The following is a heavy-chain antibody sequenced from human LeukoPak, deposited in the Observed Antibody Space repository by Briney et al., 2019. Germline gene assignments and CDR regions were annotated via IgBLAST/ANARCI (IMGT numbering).Heavy chain of an antibody. CDR1: GFTFSTYS. D-gene: IGHD2-8*01. J-gene: IGHJ3*02. Sequence: PGGSLRLSCAASGFTFSTYSMNWVRQAPGKGLEWVSYISSSSTTIYYADSVKGRFTISRDNAKNSLYLQMNSLRAEDTAVYYCAREWSAFDIWGQGTMVTVSS. V-gene: IGHV3-48*04. CDR3: AREWSAFDI. CDR2: ISSSSTTI.